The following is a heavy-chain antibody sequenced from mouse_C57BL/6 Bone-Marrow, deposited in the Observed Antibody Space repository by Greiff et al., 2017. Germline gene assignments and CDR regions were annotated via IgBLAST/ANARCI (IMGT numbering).Heavy chain of an antibody. D-gene: IGHD3-3*01. CDR1: GYAFSSSW. CDR2: IYPGDGDT. CDR3: ARKGTRDWLDY. J-gene: IGHJ2*01. Sequence: QVQLKQSGPELVKPGASVKISCKASGYAFSSSWMNWVKQRPGKGLEWIGRIYPGDGDTNYNGKFKGKATLTADKSSSTAYMQLSSLTSEDSAVYFCARKGTRDWLDYWGQGTTLTVSS. V-gene: IGHV1-82*01.